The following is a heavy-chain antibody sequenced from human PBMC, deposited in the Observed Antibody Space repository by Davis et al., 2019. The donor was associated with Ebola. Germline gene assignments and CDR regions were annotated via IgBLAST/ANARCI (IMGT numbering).Heavy chain of an antibody. V-gene: IGHV3-7*03. D-gene: IGHD6-13*01. CDR1: GFSFRTYW. J-gene: IGHJ4*02. CDR3: TKDAVNAGTDY. Sequence: PGGSLRLSCAASGFSFRTYWMHWVRQAPGKGLEWVANMKGDGTLKNYADSVKGRFTISRDNARNSVYLQMNSLRAEDTALYYCTKDAVNAGTDYWGRGTLVIVSS. CDR2: MKGDGTLK.